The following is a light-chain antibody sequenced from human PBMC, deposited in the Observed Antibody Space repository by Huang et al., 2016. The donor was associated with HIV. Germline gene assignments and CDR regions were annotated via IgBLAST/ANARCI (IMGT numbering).Light chain of an antibody. CDR1: QSVSIY. CDR3: QQRSNWFLT. V-gene: IGKV3-11*01. J-gene: IGKJ4*01. Sequence: EIVLTQSPPTLSLSPGERATLSCRASQSVSIYLAWYQQKPGQAPRPLIYDASNRATGIPARFSGSGSGTDFTLTISSLEPEDFAVYYCQQRSNWFLTFGGGTKVEIK. CDR2: DAS.